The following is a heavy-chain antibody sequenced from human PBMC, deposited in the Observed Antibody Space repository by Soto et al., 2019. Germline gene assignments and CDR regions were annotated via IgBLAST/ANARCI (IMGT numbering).Heavy chain of an antibody. J-gene: IGHJ4*02. Sequence: EVQLVESGGGLVQPGGSLRLSCAVSRFTVRSKYMSWVRQAPGKGLEWVSIIYSGGSTYYADSVKGRFTISRDNSKNTLYLQMNSLRAEDTAVYYCAGIRPPLYWGQGTLVTVSS. CDR1: RFTVRSKY. CDR2: IYSGGST. V-gene: IGHV3-66*01. CDR3: AGIRPPLY. D-gene: IGHD5-18*01.